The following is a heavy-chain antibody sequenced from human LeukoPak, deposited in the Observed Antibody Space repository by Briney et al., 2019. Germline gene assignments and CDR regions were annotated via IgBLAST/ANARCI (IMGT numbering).Heavy chain of an antibody. Sequence: GGSLRLSCAASGFTFSSYAMSWVRQAPGKGLEWVSAISGSGGSTYYADSVKGRFTISRDNSKNTLYLQVNSLRAEDTAVYYCAKDHERYDGSAHYRIMILGNWGQGTLVTVSS. V-gene: IGHV3-23*01. CDR3: AKDHERYDGSAHYRIMILGN. CDR1: GFTFSSYA. D-gene: IGHD3-22*01. CDR2: ISGSGGST. J-gene: IGHJ4*02.